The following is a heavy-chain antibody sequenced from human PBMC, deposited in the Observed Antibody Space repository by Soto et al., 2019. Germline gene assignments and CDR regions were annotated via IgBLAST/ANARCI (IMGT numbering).Heavy chain of an antibody. CDR1: GFSVGDNY. D-gene: IGHD3-16*01. Sequence: QVQLVETGGGLVEPGRSLRLSCAASGFSVGDNYMTWIRQAPGKGLEWLSYSSSSGGYTNYADSVKGRFTISRDNAKNSLYLQMDSPRAEDTAVYLCARSSGRRHVFTFDYGLDVWGQGTTVTVSS. J-gene: IGHJ6*02. CDR2: SSSSGGYT. V-gene: IGHV3-11*06. CDR3: ARSSGRRHVFTFDYGLDV.